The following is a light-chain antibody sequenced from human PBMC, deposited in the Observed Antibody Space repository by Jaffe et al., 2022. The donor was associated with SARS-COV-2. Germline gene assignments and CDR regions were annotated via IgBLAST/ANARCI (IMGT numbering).Light chain of an antibody. CDR3: QQYYATPFT. Sequence: DFVMTQSPDSLAVSLGERATINCKSSQNVLYNSNNKNYLAWYQQRPGQPPKLLIYWASTRASGVPDRFSGSGSGTDFTLTISDLQAEDVAVYYCQQYYATPFTFGPGTNVDIK. V-gene: IGKV4-1*01. CDR1: QNVLYNSNNKNY. J-gene: IGKJ3*01. CDR2: WAS.